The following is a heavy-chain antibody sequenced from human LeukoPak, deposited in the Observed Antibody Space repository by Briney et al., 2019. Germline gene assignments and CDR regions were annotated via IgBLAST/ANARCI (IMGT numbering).Heavy chain of an antibody. CDR3: ARARSGIPDY. V-gene: IGHV4-31*03. J-gene: IGHJ4*02. Sequence: SQTLSLTCTVSGGSISSGGYSWSWIRQHPGKGLEWIGYIYYSGSTYYNPSLKSRVTISVDTSKNQFSLKLSSVTAADTAVYYCARARSGIPDYWGQGTLVTVSS. CDR2: IYYSGST. D-gene: IGHD1-14*01. CDR1: GGSISSGGYS.